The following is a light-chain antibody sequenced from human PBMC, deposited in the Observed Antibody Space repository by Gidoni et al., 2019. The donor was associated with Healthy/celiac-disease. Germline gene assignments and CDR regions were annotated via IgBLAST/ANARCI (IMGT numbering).Light chain of an antibody. J-gene: IGKJ4*01. CDR1: PSVLYSSNNKNY. Sequence: IVMTQSPDSLAVSLGERATINCKSSPSVLYSSNNKNYLAWYQQKPGQPPKLLIYWASTRESGVPDRFSGSGSGTDFTLTISSLQAEDVAVYYCQQYYSTPRLTFGGXTKVEIK. V-gene: IGKV4-1*01. CDR2: WAS. CDR3: QQYYSTPRLT.